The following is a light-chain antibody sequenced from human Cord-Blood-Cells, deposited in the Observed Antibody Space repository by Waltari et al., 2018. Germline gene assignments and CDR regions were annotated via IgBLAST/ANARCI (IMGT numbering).Light chain of an antibody. CDR3: LGWDSVTAV. CDR2: QDS. V-gene: IGLV3-1*01. Sequence: SYELTQPPSVSVSPGQTASITCSGDKLGDKYAGWYQQKPGQSPVLVIYQDSKRPSGIPLRLSGCSAGNTATRTLSRTQAMDETDYDCLGWDSVTAVFGPGNNVTFL. CDR1: KLGDKY. J-gene: IGLJ1*01.